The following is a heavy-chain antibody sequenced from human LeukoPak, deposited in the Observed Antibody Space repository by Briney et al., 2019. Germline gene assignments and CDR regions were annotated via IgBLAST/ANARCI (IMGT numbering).Heavy chain of an antibody. CDR2: IYYSGST. CDR1: GGSISSSSYY. J-gene: IGHJ6*03. Sequence: SETLSLTCTVSGGSISSSSYYWGWIRQPPGKGLEWIGSIYYSGSTYYNPTLKSRVTISVDTSKNQFSLKPSSVTAADTAVYYCARIMITFGGVPHYYYYMDVWGKGTTVTVSS. V-gene: IGHV4-39*01. CDR3: ARIMITFGGVPHYYYYMDV. D-gene: IGHD3-16*01.